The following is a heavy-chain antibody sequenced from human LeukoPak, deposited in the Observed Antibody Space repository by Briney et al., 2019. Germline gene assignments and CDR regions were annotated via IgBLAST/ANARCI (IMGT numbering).Heavy chain of an antibody. D-gene: IGHD2-2*01. J-gene: IGHJ6*04. CDR2: IIPIFCTA. CDR1: GDTYSRYA. V-gene: IGHV1-69*13. Sequence: SVKVSCKASGDTYSRYAISWVRQAPGQGLEWMGGIIPIFCTAKYAQKFQGRVTITADESPSTAYMELSSRRSEDTVVYYCARDRDIVVVPAAIGYYGMDVWGKGTTVTDSS. CDR3: ARDRDIVVVPAAIGYYGMDV.